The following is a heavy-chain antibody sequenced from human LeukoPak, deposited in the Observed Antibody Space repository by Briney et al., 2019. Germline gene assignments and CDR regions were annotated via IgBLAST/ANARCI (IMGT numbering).Heavy chain of an antibody. V-gene: IGHV3-23*01. CDR2: ISASESST. CDR1: GFTFSNSA. J-gene: IGHJ4*02. Sequence: PGGSLRLSCAASGFTFSNSAMSWVRQAPGKGLEWVSGISASESSTYYADSVKGRFTISRDNSKNTLYLQMNSLRAEDTAVYYCAKDLIQSLLGWDLGDGDYWGQGTLVTVSS. CDR3: AKDLIQSLLGWDLGDGDY. D-gene: IGHD6-19*01.